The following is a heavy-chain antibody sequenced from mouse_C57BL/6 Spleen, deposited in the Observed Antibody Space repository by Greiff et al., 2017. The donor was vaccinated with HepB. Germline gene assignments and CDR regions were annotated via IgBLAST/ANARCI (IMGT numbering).Heavy chain of an antibody. D-gene: IGHD2-5*01. J-gene: IGHJ1*03. CDR3: ARWDDSNYRWYFDV. V-gene: IGHV1-81*01. CDR2: IYPRSGNT. CDR1: GYTFTSYG. Sequence: QVQLQQSGAELARPGASVKLSCKASGYTFTSYGISWVKQRTGQGLEWIGEIYPRSGNTYYNEKFKGKATLTADKSSSTAYMELRSLTSEDSAVYYCARWDDSNYRWYFDVWGTGTTVTVSS.